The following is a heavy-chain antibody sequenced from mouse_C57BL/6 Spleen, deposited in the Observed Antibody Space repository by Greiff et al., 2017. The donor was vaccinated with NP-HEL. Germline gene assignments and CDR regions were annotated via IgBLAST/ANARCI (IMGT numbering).Heavy chain of an antibody. CDR3: AREEGKGDYYAMDY. CDR1: GYSFTSYY. CDR2: IYPGSGNT. Sequence: QVQLQQPGAELVKPGASVKISCKASGYSFTSYYIHWVKQRPGQGLEWIGWIYPGSGNTKYNEKFKGKATLTADTSSSTAYMQLSSLTSEDSAVYYCAREEGKGDYYAMDYWGQGTSVTVSS. V-gene: IGHV1-66*01. J-gene: IGHJ4*01.